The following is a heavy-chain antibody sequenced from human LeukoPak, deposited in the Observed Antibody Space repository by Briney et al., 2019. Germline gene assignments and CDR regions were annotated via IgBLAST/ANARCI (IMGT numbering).Heavy chain of an antibody. CDR2: ISAYNGDT. CDR3: AREAICSSTSCYGLDP. J-gene: IGHJ5*02. CDR1: GYTLINFR. Sequence: ASVKVSCRASGYTLINFRINWVRQAPGQGLEWMGSISAYNGDTNYAQKLQGRVTMTTDTSTSTAYMELRSLRSDDTAVYYCAREAICSSTSCYGLDPWGQGTLVTVSS. V-gene: IGHV1-18*01. D-gene: IGHD2-2*01.